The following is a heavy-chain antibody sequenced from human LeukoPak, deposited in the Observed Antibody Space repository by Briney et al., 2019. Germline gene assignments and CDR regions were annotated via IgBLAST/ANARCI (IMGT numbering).Heavy chain of an antibody. Sequence: GTSLRLSCAASGFTFCRYALRWVRQAPAKGLEWVAVISYDGSNKYYADSVKGRFTISRDSSKNTVSLQMNSLRAEDTAMYYCARDSRGLISVAGIDYWGQGTLVTVSS. CDR3: ARDSRGLISVAGIDY. J-gene: IGHJ4*02. D-gene: IGHD6-19*01. V-gene: IGHV3-30-3*01. CDR2: ISYDGSNK. CDR1: GFTFCRYA.